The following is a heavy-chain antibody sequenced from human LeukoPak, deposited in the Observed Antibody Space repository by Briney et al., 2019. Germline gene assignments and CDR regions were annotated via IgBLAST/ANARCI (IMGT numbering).Heavy chain of an antibody. CDR1: GYTLTELS. D-gene: IGHD3-16*02. J-gene: IGHJ4*02. CDR2: FDPEDGET. CDR3: ATGFIMITFGGVIVTSDY. Sequence: ASVKVSCKGSGYTLTELSMHWVRQAPGKGLEWMGGFDPEDGETIYAQKFQGRVTMTEDTSTDTAYMELSSLRSEDTAVYYCATGFIMITFGGVIVTSDYWGQGTLVTVSS. V-gene: IGHV1-24*01.